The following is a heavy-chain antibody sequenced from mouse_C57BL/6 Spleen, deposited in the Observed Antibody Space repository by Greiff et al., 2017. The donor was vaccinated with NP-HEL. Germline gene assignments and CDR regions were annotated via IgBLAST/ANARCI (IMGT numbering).Heavy chain of an antibody. CDR3: ARGGGNYPTHWYFDV. J-gene: IGHJ1*03. D-gene: IGHD2-1*01. Sequence: QVQLKESGPGLVAPSQSLSITCTVSGFSLTSYGVHWVRQPPGKGLEWLVVIWSDGSTTYNSALKSRLSISQDNSKSQVFLKRNSRQTDDTARYDGARGGGNYPTHWYFDVWGTGTTGTVSS. CDR2: IWSDGST. CDR1: GFSLTSYG. V-gene: IGHV2-6*03.